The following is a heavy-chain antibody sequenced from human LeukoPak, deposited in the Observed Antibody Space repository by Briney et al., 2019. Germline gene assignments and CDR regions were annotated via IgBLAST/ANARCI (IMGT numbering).Heavy chain of an antibody. CDR1: GFTFSSYW. CDR2: IKQDGSEK. D-gene: IGHD6-19*01. Sequence: GGSLRLSCAASGFTFSSYWMSWVRQAPGKGLEWVANIKQDGSEKYYVDSVKGRFTISRDNAKNSLYLQMNSLRAEDTAVYYCARVPWDSSGWYYFDYWGQGTLVTVSS. CDR3: ARVPWDSSGWYYFDY. J-gene: IGHJ4*02. V-gene: IGHV3-7*03.